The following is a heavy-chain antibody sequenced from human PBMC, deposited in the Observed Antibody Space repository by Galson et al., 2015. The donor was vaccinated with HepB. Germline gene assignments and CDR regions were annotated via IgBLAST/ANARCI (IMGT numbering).Heavy chain of an antibody. D-gene: IGHD4-17*01. CDR1: GFTFSSYA. CDR3: ASGDGDYGGPAFDI. V-gene: IGHV3-30*04. J-gene: IGHJ3*02. CDR2: ISYDGSNK. Sequence: SLRLSCAASGFTFSSYAMHWVRQAPGKGLEWVAVISYDGSNKYYADSVKGRFTISRDNSKNTLYLQMNSLRAEDTAVYYCASGDGDYGGPAFDIWGQGTMVTVSS.